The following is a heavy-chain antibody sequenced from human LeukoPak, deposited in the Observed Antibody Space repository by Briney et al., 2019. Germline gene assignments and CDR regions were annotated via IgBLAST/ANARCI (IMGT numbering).Heavy chain of an antibody. V-gene: IGHV3-48*03. CDR3: AELGITMIGGV. CDR1: GFIFSNYE. Sequence: GGSLRLSCAASGFIFSNYEMNWVRQAPGKGLEWISYISSGGTTIYYVDSVKGRFTISRDNAKNSLYLQMNSLRAEDTAVYYCAELGITMIGGVWGKGTTVTISS. CDR2: ISSGGTTI. D-gene: IGHD3-10*02. J-gene: IGHJ6*04.